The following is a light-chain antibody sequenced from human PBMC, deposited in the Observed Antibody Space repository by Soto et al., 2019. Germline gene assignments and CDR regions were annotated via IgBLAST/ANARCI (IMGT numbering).Light chain of an antibody. V-gene: IGKV3-20*01. J-gene: IGKJ1*01. CDR3: QQYGTSPAT. Sequence: EVVFTHPPGTLPLFQGERATPSCRASRSVSSNFLAWYQQKPGQAPRLLIYDASTRATGITDRFSGSGAWTDYFLTISRLGPEDFAVYYCQQYGTSPATFGQGTKVDIK. CDR1: RSVSSNF. CDR2: DAS.